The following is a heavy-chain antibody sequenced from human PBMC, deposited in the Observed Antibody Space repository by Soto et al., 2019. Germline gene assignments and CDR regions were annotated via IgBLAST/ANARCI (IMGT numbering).Heavy chain of an antibody. J-gene: IGHJ4*02. V-gene: IGHV3-49*03. CDR2: IRSKAYGGTT. D-gene: IGHD3-3*01. CDR1: GFTFGDYA. Sequence: GGSLRLSCTASGFTFGDYAMSWFRQAPGKGLEWVGFIRSKAYGGTTEYAASVKGRFTISRDDSKSIAYLQMNSLKTEDTAVYYCTREHDFWSGYYSFDYWGQGTLVTVSS. CDR3: TREHDFWSGYYSFDY.